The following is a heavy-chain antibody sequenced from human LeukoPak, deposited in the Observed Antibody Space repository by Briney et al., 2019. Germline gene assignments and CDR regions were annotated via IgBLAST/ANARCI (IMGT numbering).Heavy chain of an antibody. CDR3: AKDLSAVTANFDY. D-gene: IGHD4-17*01. V-gene: IGHV3-23*01. J-gene: IGHJ4*02. CDR1: GFTFSSYA. CDR2: ISGSGGST. Sequence: GGSLRLSCAASGFTFSSYAMSWVRQAPGKGLEWVSAISGSGGSTYYADSVKGRFTISRDNSKNTLYLQMNSLRAEDTAVYYRAKDLSAVTANFDYWGQGTLVTVSS.